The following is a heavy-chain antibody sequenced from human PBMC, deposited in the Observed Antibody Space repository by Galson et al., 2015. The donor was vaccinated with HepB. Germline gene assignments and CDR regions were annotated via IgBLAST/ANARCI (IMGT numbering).Heavy chain of an antibody. J-gene: IGHJ6*02. CDR1: GYSVSNYA. V-gene: IGHV3-23*01. Sequence: SLRLSCAVSGYSVSNYAMTWVRQAPGKGLEWVSTISGGGYNTYYADSVKGRFTISRDNSKNTLYLQMNSLRVEDTAVYYCAKDLAGDFWSGHYAYYHYGMDVWGQGTTVTVSS. CDR3: AKDLAGDFWSGHYAYYHYGMDV. CDR2: ISGGGYNT. D-gene: IGHD3-3*01.